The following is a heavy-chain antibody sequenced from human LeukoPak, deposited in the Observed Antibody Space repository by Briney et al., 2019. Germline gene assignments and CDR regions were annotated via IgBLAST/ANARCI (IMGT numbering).Heavy chain of an antibody. CDR2: ISSSSSYI. V-gene: IGHV3-21*04. CDR1: GFTFSDYG. D-gene: IGHD2-21*02. J-gene: IGHJ4*02. CDR3: AKGEHIVVVTSLDY. Sequence: PGGSLRLSCAASGFTFSDYGMNWVRQTPGKGLEWVSSISSSSSYIYYADSVKGRFTISRDNSKNTVYLQMNSLRPEDTAVYYCAKGEHIVVVTSLDYWGQGTLVTVSS.